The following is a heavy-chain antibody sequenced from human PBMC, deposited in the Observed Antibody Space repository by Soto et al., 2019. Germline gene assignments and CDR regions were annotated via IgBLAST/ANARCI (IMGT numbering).Heavy chain of an antibody. D-gene: IGHD3-22*01. CDR3: ARDGPYYDSSGYDAFDI. CDR1: GGSISSYY. J-gene: IGHJ3*02. Sequence: SETLSLTCTVSGGSISSYYWSWIRQPPGKGLEWIGYIYYSGSTNYNPSLKSRVTISVDTSKNQFSLKLSSVTAADTAVYYCARDGPYYDSSGYDAFDIWGQGTMVTVSS. V-gene: IGHV4-59*01. CDR2: IYYSGST.